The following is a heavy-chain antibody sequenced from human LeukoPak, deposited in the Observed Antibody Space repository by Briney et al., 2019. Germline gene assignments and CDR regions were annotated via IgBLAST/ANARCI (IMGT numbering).Heavy chain of an antibody. Sequence: GGSLRLSCAASGFTFSSYGMHWVRQAPGKGLEWVAFIRYDGSNKYYADSVKGRFTISRDNSKNTLYLQMNSLRAEDTAVYYCARDWDVDTAMVAYWGQGTLVTVSS. CDR3: ARDWDVDTAMVAY. V-gene: IGHV3-30*02. CDR1: GFTFSSYG. CDR2: IRYDGSNK. D-gene: IGHD5-18*01. J-gene: IGHJ4*02.